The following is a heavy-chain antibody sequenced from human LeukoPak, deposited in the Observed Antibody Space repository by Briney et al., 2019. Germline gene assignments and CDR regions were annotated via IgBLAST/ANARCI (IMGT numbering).Heavy chain of an antibody. CDR3: ARDFGYCINGVCQSPWFDTFDI. J-gene: IGHJ3*02. CDR1: GYSFTSYG. Sequence: GASVNVSCKASGYSFTSYGISWVRQAPGQGLEWLGWISAYDGDTNYAEKLQGRVTMTTDTSTTTAYMELRSLRSDDTAFYYCARDFGYCINGVCQSPWFDTFDIWGQGTMVTVSS. V-gene: IGHV1-18*01. CDR2: ISAYDGDT. D-gene: IGHD2-8*01.